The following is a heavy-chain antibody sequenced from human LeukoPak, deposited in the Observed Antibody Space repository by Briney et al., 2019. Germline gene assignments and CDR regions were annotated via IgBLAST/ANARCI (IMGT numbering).Heavy chain of an antibody. D-gene: IGHD6-13*01. V-gene: IGHV1-69*06. J-gene: IGHJ4*02. Sequence: SVKVSCKASGGTFSSYAISWVRQAPGLGLEWMGGIIPIFGTANYAQKFQGRVTITADKSTSTAYMELSSLRSEDTAVYYCARVAAADSFDYWGQGTLVTVSS. CDR1: GGTFSSYA. CDR2: IIPIFGTA. CDR3: ARVAAADSFDY.